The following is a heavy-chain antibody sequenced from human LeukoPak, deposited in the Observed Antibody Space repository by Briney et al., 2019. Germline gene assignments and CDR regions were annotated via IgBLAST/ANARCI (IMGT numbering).Heavy chain of an antibody. CDR3: AKWLRVATTYFDY. Sequence: GGSLRLSCAASGFTFSSYGMSWGRPAPGKGLEWVSAISGSGGSTYYADSVKGRFTISRDNSKNTLYLQMNSLGAEDTAVYYCAKWLRVATTYFDYWGQGTLVTVSS. CDR1: GFTFSSYG. V-gene: IGHV3-23*01. J-gene: IGHJ4*02. D-gene: IGHD5-24*01. CDR2: ISGSGGST.